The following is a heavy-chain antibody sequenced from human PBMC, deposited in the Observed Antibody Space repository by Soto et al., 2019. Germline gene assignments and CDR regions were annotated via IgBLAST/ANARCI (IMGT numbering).Heavy chain of an antibody. CDR3: AKTSAGSSDEPMFTLFDD. D-gene: IGHD6-13*01. J-gene: IGHJ4*02. V-gene: IGHV4-59*03. CDR1: GDSIRSSD. CDR2: IYHTGTT. Sequence: SETLSLTCTGSGDSIRSSDWTWIRQAPGRGLEWIGDIYHTGTTNYNLSLKSRVSISVDTSKNQFSLRLRSVTAADTAIYFCAKTSAGSSDEPMFTLFDDWGEATLVTAS.